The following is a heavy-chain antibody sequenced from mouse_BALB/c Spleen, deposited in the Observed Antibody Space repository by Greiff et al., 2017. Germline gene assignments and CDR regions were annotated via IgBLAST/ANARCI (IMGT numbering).Heavy chain of an antibody. V-gene: IGHV1-9*01. CDR1: GYTFSSYW. Sequence: VQLQQSGAELMKPGASVKISCKATGYTFSSYWIEWVKQRPGHGLEWIGEILPGSGSTNYNEKFKGKATFTADTSSNTAYMQLSSLTSEDSAVYYCARLLYYGNYVGFAYWGQGTLVTVSA. CDR3: ARLLYYGNYVGFAY. D-gene: IGHD2-1*01. CDR2: ILPGSGST. J-gene: IGHJ3*01.